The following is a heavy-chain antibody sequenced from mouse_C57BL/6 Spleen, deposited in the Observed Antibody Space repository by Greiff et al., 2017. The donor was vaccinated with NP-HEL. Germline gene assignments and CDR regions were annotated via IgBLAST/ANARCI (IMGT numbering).Heavy chain of an antibody. Sequence: DVMLVESGGDLVKPGGSLKLSCAASGFTFSSYGMSWVRQTPDKRLEWVATISSGGSYTYYPDSVKGRFTISRDNAKNTLYLQMSSLKSEDTAMYYCARQKFITTVVAPYYFDYWGQGTTLTVSS. V-gene: IGHV5-6*02. CDR3: ARQKFITTVVAPYYFDY. D-gene: IGHD1-1*01. CDR1: GFTFSSYG. J-gene: IGHJ2*01. CDR2: ISSGGSYT.